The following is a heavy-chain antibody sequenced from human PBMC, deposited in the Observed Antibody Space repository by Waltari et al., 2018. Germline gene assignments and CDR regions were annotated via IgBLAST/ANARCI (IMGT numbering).Heavy chain of an antibody. V-gene: IGHV3-30-3*01. D-gene: IGHD2-15*01. CDR3: ARAQSLLLFYYGMDV. J-gene: IGHJ6*02. CDR2: ISYDGSNK. Sequence: QVQLVESGGGVVQPGRSLRLSCAASGFTFSSYAMHWVRQAPGKGLEWVAVISYDGSNKYSATSVKGRFTISRDNSKNTLYLQMNSLRAEDTAVYYCARAQSLLLFYYGMDVWGQGTTVTVSS. CDR1: GFTFSSYA.